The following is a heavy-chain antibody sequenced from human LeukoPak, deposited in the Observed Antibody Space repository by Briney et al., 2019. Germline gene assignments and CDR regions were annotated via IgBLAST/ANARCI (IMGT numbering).Heavy chain of an antibody. V-gene: IGHV3-66*02. J-gene: IGHJ3*02. CDR2: IYSGGST. CDR1: GFTFSSYA. CDR3: ARDHTCSGGSCYSADAFDI. D-gene: IGHD2-15*01. Sequence: PGGSLRLSCAASGFTFSSYAMSWVRQAPGKGLEWVSVIYSGGSTYYADSVKGRFTISRDNSKNTLYLQMNSLRAEDTAVYYCARDHTCSGGSCYSADAFDIWGQGTMVTVSS.